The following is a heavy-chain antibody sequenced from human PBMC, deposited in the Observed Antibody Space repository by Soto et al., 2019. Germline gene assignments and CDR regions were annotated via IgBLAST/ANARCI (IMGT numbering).Heavy chain of an antibody. CDR2: MNPNSGNT. D-gene: IGHD3-9*01. CDR3: ASSDLLTGYYLDY. CDR1: GYTFTSYY. J-gene: IGHJ4*02. V-gene: IGHV1-8*01. Sequence: ASVKVSCKASGYTFTSYYINWVRRATGQGLEWMGWMNPNSGNTGYAQKFQGRVTLTRDTSTSTVYMELSSLRSEDTAVYYCASSDLLTGYYLDYWGQGTLVTVSS.